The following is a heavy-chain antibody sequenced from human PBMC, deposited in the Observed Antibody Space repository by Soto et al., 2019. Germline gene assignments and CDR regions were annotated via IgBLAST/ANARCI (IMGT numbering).Heavy chain of an antibody. CDR2: IYYSGST. CDR3: ARPNSSSWLYFDY. V-gene: IGHV4-39*01. CDR1: GCSISSSSYY. Sequence: SETLSLTCTVSGCSISSSSYYWGWIRQPPGKGLEWIGSIYYSGSTYYNPSLKSRVTISVDTSKNQFSLKLSSVTAADTAVYYCARPNSSSWLYFDYWGQGTLVTVSS. J-gene: IGHJ4*02. D-gene: IGHD6-13*01.